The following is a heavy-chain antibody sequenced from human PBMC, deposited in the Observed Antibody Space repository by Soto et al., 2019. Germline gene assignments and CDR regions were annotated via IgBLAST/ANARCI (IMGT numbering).Heavy chain of an antibody. D-gene: IGHD3-3*01. CDR2: ISAYNGNT. J-gene: IGHJ4*02. V-gene: IGHV1-18*01. Sequence: WASVKVSFKASGYTFTSYGISWVRQAPGQGLEWMGWISAYNGNTNYAQKLQGRVTMTTDTSTSTAYMELRSLRSDDTAVYYCARGPIFGVAPGYSYWGQGTLVTVSS. CDR1: GYTFTSYG. CDR3: ARGPIFGVAPGYSY.